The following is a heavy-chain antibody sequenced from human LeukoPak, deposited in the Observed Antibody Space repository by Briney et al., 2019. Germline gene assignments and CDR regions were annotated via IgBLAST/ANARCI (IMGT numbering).Heavy chain of an antibody. CDR2: ISGSGGST. V-gene: IGHV3-23*01. CDR1: GFTFSSYA. Sequence: GGSLRLSCAASGFTFSSYAMSWVRQAPGKGLEWVSAISGSGGSTYHADSVKGRFTISRDNSKNTLYLQMNSLRAEDTAVYYCAKEINYYDSSGSDAFDIWGQGTMVTVSS. CDR3: AKEINYYDSSGSDAFDI. J-gene: IGHJ3*02. D-gene: IGHD3-22*01.